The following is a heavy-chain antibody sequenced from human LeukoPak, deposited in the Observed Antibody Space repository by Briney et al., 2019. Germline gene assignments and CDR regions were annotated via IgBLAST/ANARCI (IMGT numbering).Heavy chain of an antibody. CDR1: GASIGSYY. Sequence: SETLSLTCTVSGASIGSYYWSWIRQPPGKGLEWIGYFDDSGRTNYNPSLKSRVTTSVDTSKKQFSLKLKSVTAADTAVYYCARAQINTIFGVVSSLFFDYWGQGTLVTVSS. J-gene: IGHJ4*02. V-gene: IGHV4-59*01. CDR3: ARAQINTIFGVVSSLFFDY. D-gene: IGHD3-3*01. CDR2: FDDSGRT.